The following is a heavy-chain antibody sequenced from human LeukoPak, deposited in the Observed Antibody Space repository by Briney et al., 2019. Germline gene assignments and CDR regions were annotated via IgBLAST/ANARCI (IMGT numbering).Heavy chain of an antibody. CDR1: GGSISSSSYY. V-gene: IGHV4-39*01. D-gene: IGHD2-15*01. Sequence: SETLSLTCTVSGGSISSSSYYWGWIRQPPGTGLEWIGSIYYSGSTYYNPSLKSRVTISVDTSKNQFSLKLSSVTAADTAVYYCARLSKVAATRDYWGQGTLVTVSS. CDR3: ARLSKVAATRDY. CDR2: IYYSGST. J-gene: IGHJ4*02.